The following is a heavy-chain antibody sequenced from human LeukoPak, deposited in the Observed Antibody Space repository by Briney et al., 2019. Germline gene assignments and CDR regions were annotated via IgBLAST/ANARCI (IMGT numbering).Heavy chain of an antibody. CDR2: IDYSGNT. CDR1: GDSISTYY. CDR3: ARLNGGN. D-gene: IGHD4-23*01. J-gene: IGHJ4*02. V-gene: IGHV4-59*08. Sequence: SETLSLTCTVSGDSISTYYWSWIRQPPGKGLEGIGYIDYSGNTAYNPSLNGRVAVSLDASKNQFSLKLRSVTAADTAVYYCARLNGGNWGPGILVTVSS.